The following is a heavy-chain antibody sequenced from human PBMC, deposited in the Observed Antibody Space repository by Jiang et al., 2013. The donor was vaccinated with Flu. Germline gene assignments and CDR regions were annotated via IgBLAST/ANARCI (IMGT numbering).Heavy chain of an antibody. CDR3: AMNYYY. D-gene: IGHD3-10*01. CDR2: IDHNGIT. CDR1: GASFSGYS. J-gene: IGHJ4*02. V-gene: IGHV4-34*01. Sequence: GLLKPSETLSLTCTVNGASFSGYSWTWFRQPPGKGLEWIGDIDHNGITYYNPSLKSRVTMSIDTSNNLFSLNFTSVTAADTAVYYCAMNYYYWGQGSLVTVSS.